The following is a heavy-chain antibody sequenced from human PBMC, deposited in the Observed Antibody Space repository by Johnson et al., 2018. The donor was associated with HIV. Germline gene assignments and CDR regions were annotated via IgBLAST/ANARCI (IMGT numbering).Heavy chain of an antibody. CDR3: VRDPGPGSSSHERSWGGFDI. D-gene: IGHD6-6*01. CDR2: IKQDGSEK. J-gene: IGHJ3*02. V-gene: IGHV3-7*01. CDR1: EFTFSDYY. Sequence: VQLVESGGGLVKPGGSLRLSCAASEFTFSDYYMTWIRQAPGKGLEWVANIKQDGSEKIYADSVKGRFTISRDNAENSLYLQMNSLRVDDTAVYYCVRDPGPGSSSHERSWGGFDIWGQGTMVAVSS.